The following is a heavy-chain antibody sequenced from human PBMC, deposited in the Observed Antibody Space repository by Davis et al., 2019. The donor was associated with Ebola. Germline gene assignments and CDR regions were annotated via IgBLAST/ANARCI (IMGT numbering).Heavy chain of an antibody. V-gene: IGHV3-23*01. CDR3: AKKSAGAFDI. CDR1: GFTFRSYA. J-gene: IGHJ3*02. Sequence: GESLKISCAASGFTFRSYAMSWVRQAPGKGLEWVSAISGSGGSTYYADSVKGRFTISRDNSKNTLYLQMNSLRAEDTAVYYCAKKSAGAFDIWGQGTMVTVSS. CDR2: ISGSGGST.